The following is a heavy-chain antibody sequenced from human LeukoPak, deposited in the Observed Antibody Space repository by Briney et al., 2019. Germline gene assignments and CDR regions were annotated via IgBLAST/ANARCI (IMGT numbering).Heavy chain of an antibody. D-gene: IGHD2-8*01. J-gene: IGHJ5*02. CDR3: ASLGVEMEIDP. CDR1: GASISGHS. V-gene: IGHV4-59*11. CDR2: IYFTGST. Sequence: SETLSLTCTVSGASISGHSWSWIRQPPGKGLEWIGYIYFTGSTNYVPSLHSRATISVDTSRNQFSLKLTSVTAADTAVYYCASLGVEMEIDPWGQGTLVTVSS.